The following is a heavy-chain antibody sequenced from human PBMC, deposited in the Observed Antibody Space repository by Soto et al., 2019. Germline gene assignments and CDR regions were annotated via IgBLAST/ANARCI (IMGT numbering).Heavy chain of an antibody. CDR3: AREQPYNGRHHFDY. V-gene: IGHV4-59*01. CDR2: IYYSGST. J-gene: IGHJ4*02. D-gene: IGHD1-26*01. CDR1: GGSISGYY. Sequence: ETLSLTCTVSGGSISGYYWNWIRQPPGKGLEWIGYIYYSGSTNYNPSLKSRVTISVDTSKNQFSLKLSSVTAADTAVYYCAREQPYNGRHHFDYWGQGTLVTVSS.